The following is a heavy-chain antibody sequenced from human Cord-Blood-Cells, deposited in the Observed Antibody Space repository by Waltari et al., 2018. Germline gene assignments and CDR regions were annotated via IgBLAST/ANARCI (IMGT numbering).Heavy chain of an antibody. CDR2: ISSSSSTI. CDR3: ARETVGESDY. Sequence: EVQLVESGGGLVQPGGSLRLPCAASGFTFSSYSMNWVRQAPGKGLELVSYISSSSSTIYYADSVKGRFTISRDNAKNSLYLQMNSLRDEDTAVYYCARETVGESDYWGQGTLVTVSS. J-gene: IGHJ4*02. CDR1: GFTFSSYS. D-gene: IGHD1-26*01. V-gene: IGHV3-48*02.